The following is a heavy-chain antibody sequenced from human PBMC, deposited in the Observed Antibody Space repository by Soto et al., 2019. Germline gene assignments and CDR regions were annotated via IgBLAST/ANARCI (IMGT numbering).Heavy chain of an antibody. D-gene: IGHD3-3*01. CDR1: GGSISSGGYY. CDR2: IYYSGST. J-gene: IGHJ4*02. Sequence: QVQLQESGPGLVKPSQTLSLTCTVSGGSISSGGYYWSWIRQHPGKGLEWIGYIYYSGSTYYNPSLQSRVTISVDTSKNQFSLKLSSVTAADTAVYYCARRYYDFWSGYLDYWGQGTLVTVSS. V-gene: IGHV4-31*03. CDR3: ARRYYDFWSGYLDY.